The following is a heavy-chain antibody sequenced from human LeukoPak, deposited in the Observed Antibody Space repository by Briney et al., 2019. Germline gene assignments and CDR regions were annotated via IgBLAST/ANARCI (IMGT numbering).Heavy chain of an antibody. J-gene: IGHJ6*02. CDR1: GGTFDSYG. V-gene: IGHV1-69*04. CDR3: ARRYCSGGSCYPDYYYGMDV. Sequence: ASVKVSCKASGGTFDSYGISWVRQATGQGLEWMGRISPIIGTVNYAQKFQGRVTITADKSTSTAYMELGSLRSEDTAVYYCARRYCSGGSCYPDYYYGMDVWGQGTTVTASS. D-gene: IGHD2-15*01. CDR2: ISPIIGTV.